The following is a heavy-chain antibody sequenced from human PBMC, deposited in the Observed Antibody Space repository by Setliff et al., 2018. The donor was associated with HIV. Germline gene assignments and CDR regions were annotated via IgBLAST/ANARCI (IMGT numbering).Heavy chain of an antibody. D-gene: IGHD3-16*01. CDR2: IYNNGST. V-gene: IGHV4-31*03. CDR1: GGSIRSGGYY. Sequence: SETLSLTCSVSGGSIRSGGYYWNWIRQHPEKGLEWIGYIYNNGSTYYNPSLESRLMMSIDPSKNQFSLNLRSVTVADTAVYYCARGRYYREISDSLFDFWGQGTLVTVSS. CDR3: ARGRYYREISDSLFDF. J-gene: IGHJ4*02.